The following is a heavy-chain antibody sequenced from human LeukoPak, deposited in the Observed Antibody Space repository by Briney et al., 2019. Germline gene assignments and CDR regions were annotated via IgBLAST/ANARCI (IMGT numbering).Heavy chain of an antibody. J-gene: IGHJ4*02. Sequence: GGSLRLSCAASGFTFSNYGMHWIRQAPGKGLEWVSYISSSGSTIYYADSVKGRFTISRDNAKNSLYLQMNSLRAEDTAVYYCAREGADYYGSGSYLYFDYWGQGTLVTVSS. CDR1: GFTFSNYG. CDR2: ISSSGSTI. V-gene: IGHV3-11*01. D-gene: IGHD3-10*01. CDR3: AREGADYYGSGSYLYFDY.